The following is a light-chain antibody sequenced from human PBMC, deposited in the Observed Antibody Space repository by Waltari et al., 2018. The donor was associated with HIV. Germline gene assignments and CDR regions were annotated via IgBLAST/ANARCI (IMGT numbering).Light chain of an antibody. Sequence: QLVLTQSPSASASLGASVKLTCTLSSGHSNYAIAWHQQQPGKGPRYLVKLKSDGSHINGDGTPGRVSGSSSGAERYLTSASLQSEDEADYYCQTWGTGIQEVFGGGTKLTVL. V-gene: IGLV4-69*01. CDR3: QTWGTGIQEV. J-gene: IGLJ3*02. CDR1: SGHSNYA. CDR2: LKSDGSH.